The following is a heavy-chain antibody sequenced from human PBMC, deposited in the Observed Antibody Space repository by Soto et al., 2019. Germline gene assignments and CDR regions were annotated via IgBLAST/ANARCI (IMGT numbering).Heavy chain of an antibody. V-gene: IGHV4-34*01. Sequence: NPSETLSLTCAVYGGSFSGYYWSWIRQPPGKGLEWIGEINHSGSTNYNPSLKSRVTISVDTSKNQFSLKLSSVTAADTAVYYCASLNYYDTTTGRYGMDVWGQGTTVTVSS. CDR2: INHSGST. J-gene: IGHJ6*02. CDR3: ASLNYYDTTTGRYGMDV. CDR1: GGSFSGYY. D-gene: IGHD3-22*01.